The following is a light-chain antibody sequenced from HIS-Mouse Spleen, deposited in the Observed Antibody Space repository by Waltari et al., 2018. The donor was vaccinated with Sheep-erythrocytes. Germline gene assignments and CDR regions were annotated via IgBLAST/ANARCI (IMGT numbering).Light chain of an antibody. CDR2: DGS. Sequence: QSALTQPRSVSGSPGQSVTIPCTGTSSDVGGYNYVSWYQQPPGKAPKLMIYDGSKRPSGVPDRFSCSKSGNPALLTHPWLQAEDGADYYCCSYAGSYNHVFATGTKVTVL. CDR3: CSYAGSYNHV. V-gene: IGLV2-11*01. CDR1: SSDVGGYNY. J-gene: IGLJ1*01.